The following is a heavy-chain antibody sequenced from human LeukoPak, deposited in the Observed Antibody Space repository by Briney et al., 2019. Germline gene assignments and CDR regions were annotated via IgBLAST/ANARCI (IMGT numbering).Heavy chain of an antibody. CDR3: ARDRAGDDSVVRLDY. V-gene: IGHV4-4*07. CDR2: IYSFGMT. D-gene: IGHD2-15*01. Sequence: LETLSLTCTVTGDSIQNYYWSWIRQPAGRGLEWIGRIYSFGMTDYNPSLTGRVTMSVDTSKNQFSLTLRSVTSADTAMYYCARDRAGDDSVVRLDYWGQGILVTVSS. CDR1: GDSIQNYY. J-gene: IGHJ4*02.